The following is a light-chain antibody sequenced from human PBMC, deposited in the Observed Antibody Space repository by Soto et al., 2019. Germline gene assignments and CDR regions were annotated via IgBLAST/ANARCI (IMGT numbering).Light chain of an antibody. V-gene: IGKV3-20*01. CDR2: GAS. CDR1: QSVSNNY. CDR3: QQYGSSGT. J-gene: IGKJ1*01. Sequence: DTVLTQAPGTLSLSPGERATLTSRPSQSVSNNYLAWYQQKPGQAPRLLIYGASNRATGIPDRFSGSGSGTDFTLTISRLEPEDFAVYYCQQYGSSGTFGQGTKVDIK.